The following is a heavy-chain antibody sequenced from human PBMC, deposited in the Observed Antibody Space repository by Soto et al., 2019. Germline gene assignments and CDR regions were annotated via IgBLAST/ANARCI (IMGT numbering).Heavy chain of an antibody. CDR3: ARGQGAARPLRSYGMDV. Sequence: LSLTCAVYGGSFSGYYWSWIRQPPGKGLEWIGEINHSGSTNYNPSLKSRVTISVDTSKNQFSLKLSSVTAADTAVYYCARGQGAARPLRSYGMDVWGQGTTVTVSS. CDR2: INHSGST. J-gene: IGHJ6*02. D-gene: IGHD6-6*01. CDR1: GGSFSGYY. V-gene: IGHV4-34*01.